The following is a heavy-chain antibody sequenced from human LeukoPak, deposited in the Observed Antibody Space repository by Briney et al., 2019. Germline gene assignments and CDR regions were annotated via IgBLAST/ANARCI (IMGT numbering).Heavy chain of an antibody. CDR3: ARDQSGYSYGINYYYYYMDV. CDR1: GFTFSSYA. CDR2: ISSNGGST. D-gene: IGHD5-18*01. Sequence: GGSLRLSCAASGFTFSSYAMHWVRQAPGKGLEYVSAISSNGGSTYYANSVKGRFTISRDNSKNTLYLQMGSLRAEDMAVYYCARDQSGYSYGINYYYYYMDVWGKGTTVTVSS. J-gene: IGHJ6*03. V-gene: IGHV3-64*01.